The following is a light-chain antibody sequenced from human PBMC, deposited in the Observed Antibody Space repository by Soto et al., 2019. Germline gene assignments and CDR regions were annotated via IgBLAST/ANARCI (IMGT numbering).Light chain of an antibody. CDR2: EGN. J-gene: IGLJ1*01. V-gene: IGLV2-23*01. Sequence: QSALTQPASVSGSPGQSITISCTGTSRDVGTYNLVSWYQQHPGKAPKLIIYEGNKRPSGVSNRVSGSKSGNTASLTISGLQAEDEADYYCCSYAGYSNVFGPGTKLTVL. CDR3: CSYAGYSNV. CDR1: SRDVGTYNL.